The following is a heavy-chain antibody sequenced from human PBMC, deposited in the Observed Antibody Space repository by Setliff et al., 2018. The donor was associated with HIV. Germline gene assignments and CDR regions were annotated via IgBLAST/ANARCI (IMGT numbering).Heavy chain of an antibody. V-gene: IGHV1-3*01. Sequence: GASVKVSCKASGYTFTTYAMHWVRQAPGQRLEWMGWINAGNGNTKYSQKFQGRVTITRDTSANTAYMELSSLRSGDTAVYYCARNGGPYAGGALYYYYGMDVWGQGTTVTVSS. CDR1: GYTFTTYA. D-gene: IGHD3-16*01. J-gene: IGHJ6*02. CDR3: ARNGGPYAGGALYYYYGMDV. CDR2: INAGNGNT.